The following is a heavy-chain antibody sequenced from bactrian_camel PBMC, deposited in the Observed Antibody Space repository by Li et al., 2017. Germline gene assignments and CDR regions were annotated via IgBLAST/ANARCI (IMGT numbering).Heavy chain of an antibody. CDR2: INIGSGST. J-gene: IGHJ4*01. D-gene: IGHD2*01. CDR3: NMWCIKEGLSTDDY. Sequence: VQLVESGGSLVQPEGSLRLSCAVSKFTFRGYDMTWVRQAPGKGLEWVSGINIGSGSTYYADSMKGRFTISQDKAKNSVYLQMNSLKVEDTAMYYCNMWCIKEGLSTDDYWSQGTQVTVS. V-gene: IGHV3S40*01. CDR1: KFTFRGYD.